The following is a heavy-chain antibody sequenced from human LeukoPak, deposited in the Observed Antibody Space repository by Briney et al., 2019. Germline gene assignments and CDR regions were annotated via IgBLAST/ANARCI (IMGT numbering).Heavy chain of an antibody. J-gene: IGHJ4*02. D-gene: IGHD4-17*01. V-gene: IGHV1-24*01. CDR1: GYTLTDLS. Sequence: ASVKVSCKVSGYTLTDLSTHWVRQAPGKGGEWMGGLDPADGETIYAQKFQGRVTMTEDTSTDTAYMELNSLRSEDTAVYYCATHRTTVITGLVYWGQGTLVSVSS. CDR2: LDPADGET. CDR3: ATHRTTVITGLVY.